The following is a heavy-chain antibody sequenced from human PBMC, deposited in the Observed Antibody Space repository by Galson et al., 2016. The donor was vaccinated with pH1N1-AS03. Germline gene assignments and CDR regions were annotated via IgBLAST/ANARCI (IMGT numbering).Heavy chain of an antibody. D-gene: IGHD3-16*01. CDR2: IYGGCDT. Sequence: SLRLSCAASGFTINNNYMSWVRQAPGKGLEWVSVIYGGCDTFYADSVKGRFTIYRDNSKNTVYLQMNSLRVEETAVYYCAREPWGSTQGEYWGQGTLVTVSS. CDR3: AREPWGSTQGEY. CDR1: GFTINNNY. V-gene: IGHV3-53*01. J-gene: IGHJ4*02.